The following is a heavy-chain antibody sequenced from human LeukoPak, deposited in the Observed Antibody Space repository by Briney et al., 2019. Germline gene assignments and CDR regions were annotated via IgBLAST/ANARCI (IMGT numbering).Heavy chain of an antibody. D-gene: IGHD2-15*01. CDR2: INPSGGST. CDR1: GYTFTSYY. J-gene: IGHJ4*02. Sequence: ASVKVSCKASGYTFTSYYMHWVRQAPGQGLEWMGIINPSGGSTSYAQKLQGRVTMTRDMSTSTVYMELSSLRSEDTAVHYCARSGCSGGSCFFDFWGQGTLVTVSS. V-gene: IGHV1-46*01. CDR3: ARSGCSGGSCFFDF.